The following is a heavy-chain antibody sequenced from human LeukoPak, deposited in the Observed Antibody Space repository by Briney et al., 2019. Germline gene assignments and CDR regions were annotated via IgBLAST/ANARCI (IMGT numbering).Heavy chain of an antibody. D-gene: IGHD3-10*01. V-gene: IGHV3-30*04. CDR1: GFTFSSYA. Sequence: GGSLRLSCAASGFTFSSYAMHWVRQAPGKGLEWVAVISYDGSNKYYADSVKGRFTISRDNSKNTLYLQMNSLRAEDTAVYYCARDPYYYGSGSSLGYFDYWGQGTLVTVSS. CDR3: ARDPYYYGSGSSLGYFDY. CDR2: ISYDGSNK. J-gene: IGHJ4*02.